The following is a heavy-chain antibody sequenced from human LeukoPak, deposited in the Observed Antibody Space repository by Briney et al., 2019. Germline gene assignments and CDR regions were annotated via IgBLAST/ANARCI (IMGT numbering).Heavy chain of an antibody. CDR2: IYTSGST. Sequence: SQTLSLTCTVSGGSISSGSYYWSWIRQPAGKGLEWFGRIYTSGSTNYNPSLKSRATISVDTSKNQFSLKLSSGTAADTAVYYCARDRKYYYDSSGYYNYYFDYWGQGTLVTVSS. D-gene: IGHD3-22*01. V-gene: IGHV4-61*02. CDR3: ARDRKYYYDSSGYYNYYFDY. J-gene: IGHJ4*02. CDR1: GGSISSGSYY.